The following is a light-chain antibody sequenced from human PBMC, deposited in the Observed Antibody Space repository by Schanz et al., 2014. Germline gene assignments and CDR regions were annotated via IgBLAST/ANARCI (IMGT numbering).Light chain of an antibody. J-gene: IGKJ2*01. CDR1: QSVSSN. Sequence: EIVMTQSPDTLSVSPGERATLSCRASQSVSSNLAWYQQKPSQAPRLLIYGASTRATGIPARFSGSGSGTEFTLTISSLQSEDFAVYYCQQYNNWPPATFGQGTKLEIK. CDR3: QQYNNWPPAT. CDR2: GAS. V-gene: IGKV3-15*01.